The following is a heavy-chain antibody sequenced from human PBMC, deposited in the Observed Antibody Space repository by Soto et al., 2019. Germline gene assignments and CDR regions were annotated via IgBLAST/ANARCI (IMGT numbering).Heavy chain of an antibody. D-gene: IGHD4-17*01. J-gene: IGHJ6*02. CDR2: IFYSGST. CDR1: GGSISSSSYY. V-gene: IGHV4-39*07. CDR3: ARAHYGDYGYGMDV. Sequence: TSETLSLTCTVSGGSISSSSYYWGWIRQPPGKGLEWIGSIFYSGSTYYNPSLKSRVTISVDTSKNQFSLKLSSVTAADTAVYYCARAHYGDYGYGMDVWGQGTTVIVS.